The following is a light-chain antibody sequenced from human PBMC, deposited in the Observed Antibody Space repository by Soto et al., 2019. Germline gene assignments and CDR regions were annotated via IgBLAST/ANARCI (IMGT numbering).Light chain of an antibody. CDR1: QGISNY. V-gene: IGKV1-27*01. J-gene: IGKJ3*01. CDR3: QKYNSAPLT. CDR2: AAF. Sequence: IHMTHSPSSLPASLGDRVTITCRASQGISNYLAWYQQKPGKVPKLLIYAAFALHSGVPSRFSGSGSGTDFTLTITRLQPEDVATYYCQKYNSAPLTFGPGTKVDIK.